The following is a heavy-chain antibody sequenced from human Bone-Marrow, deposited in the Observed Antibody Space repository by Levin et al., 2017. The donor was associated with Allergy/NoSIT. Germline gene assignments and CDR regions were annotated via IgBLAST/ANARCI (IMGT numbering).Heavy chain of an antibody. CDR3: ARGYPTGTVFSNHYYGMDV. D-gene: IGHD6-13*01. CDR1: GGTFSSYA. CDR2: IVPIFGIE. J-gene: IGHJ6*02. V-gene: IGHV1-69*01. Sequence: KISCKASGGTFSSYAISWVRQAPGAGLEWVGGIVPIFGIEDYAQKFQGRVTFTADESTNTAYMELSSLRSDDTAVYFCARGYPTGTVFSNHYYGMDVWGQGTTVTVSS.